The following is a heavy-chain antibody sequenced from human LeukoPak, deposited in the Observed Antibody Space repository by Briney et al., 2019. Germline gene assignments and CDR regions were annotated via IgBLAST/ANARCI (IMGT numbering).Heavy chain of an antibody. CDR1: GFTFSSYS. CDR2: IERDGSEK. J-gene: IGHJ4*02. Sequence: GGSLRLSCAASGFTFSSYSMNWVRQAPGKGLEWVANIERDGSEKNYVDSVKGRFTISRDNAKNSLYLQMNSLRAEDTAVYYCARGQSGFDFWGQGTLVTVSS. V-gene: IGHV3-7*05. CDR3: ARGQSGFDF. D-gene: IGHD3-3*01.